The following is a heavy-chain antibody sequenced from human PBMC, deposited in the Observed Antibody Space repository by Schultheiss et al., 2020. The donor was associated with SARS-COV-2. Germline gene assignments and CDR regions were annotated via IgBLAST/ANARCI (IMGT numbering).Heavy chain of an antibody. D-gene: IGHD5-18*01. Sequence: SETLSLTCTVSGGSISSSSYYWGWIRQPPGKGLEWIGEINHSGSTYYNPSLKSRVTISVDTSKNQFSLKLSSVTAADTAVYYCARTEWIQLWIDYWGQGTLFTVSS. CDR1: GGSISSSSYY. CDR3: ARTEWIQLWIDY. V-gene: IGHV4-39*07. J-gene: IGHJ4*02. CDR2: INHSGST.